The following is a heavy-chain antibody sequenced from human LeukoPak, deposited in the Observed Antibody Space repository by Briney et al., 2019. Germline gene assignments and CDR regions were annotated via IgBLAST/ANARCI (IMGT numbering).Heavy chain of an antibody. CDR3: AKGLKDIVLVLDAQSGGFDI. D-gene: IGHD2-15*01. CDR1: GFTFINYA. Sequence: GGSLRLSCAASGFTFINYAIRWARQAPGKGLLSSSAISGAGGSTYYADSVKGRFTISRDNSKNTLYLQMNSLRAEDTAVYSCAKGLKDIVLVLDAQSGGFDICGQGTMVTVSS. V-gene: IGHV3-23*01. CDR2: ISGAGGST. J-gene: IGHJ3*02.